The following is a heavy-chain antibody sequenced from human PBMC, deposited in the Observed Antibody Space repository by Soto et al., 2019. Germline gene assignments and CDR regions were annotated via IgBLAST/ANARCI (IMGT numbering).Heavy chain of an antibody. Sequence: EVQLVESGGGLVQPGGSLRLSCAASGFTFSSYWMHWVRQAPGKGLVWVSRINSDGSSTSYADSVKGRFTISRDNAKNTLYLQMNCLRAEDTAVYYCARWQSYGDPGSYMDVWGKGTTVTVSS. CDR1: GFTFSSYW. D-gene: IGHD4-17*01. V-gene: IGHV3-74*01. CDR2: INSDGSST. J-gene: IGHJ6*03. CDR3: ARWQSYGDPGSYMDV.